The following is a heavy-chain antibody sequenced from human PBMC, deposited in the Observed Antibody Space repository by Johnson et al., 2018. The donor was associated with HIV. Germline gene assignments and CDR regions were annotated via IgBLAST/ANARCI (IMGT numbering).Heavy chain of an antibody. J-gene: IGHJ3*02. V-gene: IGHV3-53*01. D-gene: IGHD6-6*01. CDR1: GFRVGSNY. CDR2: IYSGGST. Sequence: VQLVESGGALIQPGGSLRLSCAASGFRVGSNYMSWVRQAPGKGREWVSVIYSGGSTYYADPVKGRFPISRDNSKNTLYLQMNSLRAEDTAVYYCASWNIAARPVGAFDIWGQGTMVTVSS. CDR3: ASWNIAARPVGAFDI.